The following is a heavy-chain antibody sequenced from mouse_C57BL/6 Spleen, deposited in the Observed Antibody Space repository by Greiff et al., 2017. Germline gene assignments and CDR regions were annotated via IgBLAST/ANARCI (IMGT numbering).Heavy chain of an antibody. V-gene: IGHV2-9-1*01. J-gene: IGHJ4*01. CDR3: ASYYSNFYARDY. CDR2: IWTGGGT. Sequence: VKLVESGPGLVAPSQSLSITCTVSGFSLTSYAISWVRQPPGKGLEWLGVIWTGGGTNYNSALKSRLSLSKDNSKSQVFLKMNILQTEDTARYYCASYYSNFYARDYWGQGTSVTVSS. CDR1: GFSLTSYA. D-gene: IGHD2-5*01.